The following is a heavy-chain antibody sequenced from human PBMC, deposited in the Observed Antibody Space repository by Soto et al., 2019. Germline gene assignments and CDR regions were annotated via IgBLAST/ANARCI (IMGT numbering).Heavy chain of an antibody. V-gene: IGHV1-18*01. Sequence: QVQLVQSGAEVKKPGASVKVSCKASGYSFTRFGIAWVRQAPGQGLEWMGWISAHNGMTHYAQQFQGRVTMTTETSTGTAYMKLRSLKSDDTAVYFCARDGSYRYSDWGQGTLVIVSS. D-gene: IGHD3-16*02. J-gene: IGHJ4*02. CDR3: ARDGSYRYSD. CDR2: ISAHNGMT. CDR1: GYSFTRFG.